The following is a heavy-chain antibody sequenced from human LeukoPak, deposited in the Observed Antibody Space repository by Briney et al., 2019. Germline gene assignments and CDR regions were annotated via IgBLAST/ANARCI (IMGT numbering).Heavy chain of an antibody. CDR2: ISGDGGST. D-gene: IGHD2-2*01. CDR3: AKDSQIVVVPLFDI. CDR1: GFTFSRYA. Sequence: GGSLRLSCAASGFTFSRYAMNWVRQAPGKGLEWGSSISGDGGSTYYADSVKGRFTVSRDNSQNTLYLQMNSLRAEDTAVYYCAKDSQIVVVPLFDIWGQGTMVTVSS. J-gene: IGHJ3*02. V-gene: IGHV3-23*01.